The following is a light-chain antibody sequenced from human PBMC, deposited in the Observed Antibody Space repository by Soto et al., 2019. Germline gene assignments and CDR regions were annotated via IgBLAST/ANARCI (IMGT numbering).Light chain of an antibody. J-gene: IGLJ3*02. CDR2: DVS. V-gene: IGLV2-11*01. CDR1: SSDVGDYNY. Sequence: QSALTQPRSVSGSPGQSVTISCTGTSSDVGDYNYVSWYQQHPDKAPKLMIYDVSTRPSGVPDRFSGSKSGNTASLTISGLQAEDGADYYCCSYAGGDTWVFGGGTKVTVL. CDR3: CSYAGGDTWV.